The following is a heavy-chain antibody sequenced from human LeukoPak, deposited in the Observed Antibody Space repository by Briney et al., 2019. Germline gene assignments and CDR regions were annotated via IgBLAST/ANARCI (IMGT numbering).Heavy chain of an antibody. Sequence: PGGSLRLSCAASGFTFDDYAMHWVRQAPGKGLEWVSGISWNSGSIGYADSVKGRFTISRDNAKNSLYLQMNSLRAEDMALYYCAKEGRDNYGGNSGYFDYWGQGTLVTVSS. V-gene: IGHV3-9*03. CDR1: GFTFDDYA. CDR2: ISWNSGSI. D-gene: IGHD4-23*01. J-gene: IGHJ4*02. CDR3: AKEGRDNYGGNSGYFDY.